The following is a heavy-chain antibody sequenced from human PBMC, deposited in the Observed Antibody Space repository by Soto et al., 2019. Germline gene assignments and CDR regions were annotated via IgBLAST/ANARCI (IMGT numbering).Heavy chain of an antibody. CDR1: GYTFTSYD. D-gene: IGHD6-6*01. J-gene: IGHJ6*03. CDR3: ARGEYTDYYYYMDV. Sequence: ASVKVSCKASGYTFTSYDINWVRQATGQGLEWMGWMNPNSGNTGYAQKFQGRVTMTRNTSISTAYMELSSLRSEDTVVYYCARGEYTDYYYYMDVWGKGTTVTVSS. V-gene: IGHV1-8*01. CDR2: MNPNSGNT.